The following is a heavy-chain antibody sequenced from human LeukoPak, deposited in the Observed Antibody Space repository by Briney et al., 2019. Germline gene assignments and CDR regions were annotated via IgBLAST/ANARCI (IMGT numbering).Heavy chain of an antibody. J-gene: IGHJ4*02. CDR2: INPKNAAT. D-gene: IGHD3-16*01. V-gene: IGHV1-2*02. Sequence: ASVKVSCKAFGYTFTRYYIHWVRQAPGQGLEWMGWINPKNAATNYAQKFQGRVTMTRDTSTGTVYMEVNALRSDDTAVYYCARTLYIASAPGGFDYWGQGTLVTVSS. CDR3: ARTLYIASAPGGFDY. CDR1: GYTFTRYY.